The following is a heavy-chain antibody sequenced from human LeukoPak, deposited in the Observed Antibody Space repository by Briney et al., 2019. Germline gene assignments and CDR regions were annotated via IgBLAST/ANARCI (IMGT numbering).Heavy chain of an antibody. V-gene: IGHV1-69*05. D-gene: IGHD3-16*02. Sequence: SVKVSCKASGGTFSSYAISWVRQAPGQGLEWMGGIIPIFGTANYAQKFQGRVPITTDESTSTAYMELSSLGSEDTAVYYCARVKVTFGGVIAPYFDYWGQGTLVTVSS. CDR1: GGTFSSYA. J-gene: IGHJ4*02. CDR2: IIPIFGTA. CDR3: ARVKVTFGGVIAPYFDY.